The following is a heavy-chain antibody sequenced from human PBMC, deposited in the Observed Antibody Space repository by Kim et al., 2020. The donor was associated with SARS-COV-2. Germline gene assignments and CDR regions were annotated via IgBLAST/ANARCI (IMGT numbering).Heavy chain of an antibody. V-gene: IGHV3-9*01. CDR2: ISWDGGNI. J-gene: IGHJ5*02. D-gene: IGHD2-2*01. Sequence: GGSLRLSCAASGFTFDDYAMHWVRQAPGKGLEWVAGISWDGGNIGYADSVKGRFTISRDNAKNSLYLQMNSLRAEDTALYYCAQGYQLLLDWIDPWGQGTLVTVSS. CDR3: AQGYQLLLDWIDP. CDR1: GFTFDDYA.